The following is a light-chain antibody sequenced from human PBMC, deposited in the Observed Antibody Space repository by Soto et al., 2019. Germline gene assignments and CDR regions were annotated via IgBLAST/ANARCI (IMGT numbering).Light chain of an antibody. CDR2: GAS. CDR3: QQYSGSPYT. Sequence: EMVLTQSPGTLSLSPGQRDTLSCSASQSLSSRFLAWYQQKPGQSPRLLIYGASSRATGIPDRFSGSGSGTDVTVTISRLEPEDFAMYYCQQYSGSPYTFGQGTRLEIK. J-gene: IGKJ2*01. V-gene: IGKV3-20*01. CDR1: QSLSSRF.